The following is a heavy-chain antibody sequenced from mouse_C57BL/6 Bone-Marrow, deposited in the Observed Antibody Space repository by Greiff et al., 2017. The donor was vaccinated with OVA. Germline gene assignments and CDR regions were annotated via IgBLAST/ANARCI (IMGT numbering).Heavy chain of an antibody. CDR2: IWSDGST. V-gene: IGHV2-6*02. J-gene: IGHJ4*01. CDR3: ARNGGLGDYYAMDY. D-gene: IGHD2-4*01. Sequence: VQLQESGPGLVAPSQSLSITCTVSGFSLTSYGVHWVRQPPGKGLEWLVVIWSDGSTTYNSALKSRLSISKDNSKSQVFLKMNSLQTDDTAMYYCARNGGLGDYYAMDYWGQGTSVTVSS. CDR1: GFSLTSYG.